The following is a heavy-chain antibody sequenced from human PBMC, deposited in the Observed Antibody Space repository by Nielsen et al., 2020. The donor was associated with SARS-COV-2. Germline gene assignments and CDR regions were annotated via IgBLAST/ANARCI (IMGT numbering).Heavy chain of an antibody. Sequence: WIRQPPGKGLEWIGEINHSGSTNYNPSLKSRVTISVDTSKNQFSLKLSSVTAADTAVYYCARAANWFDPWGQGTLVTVSS. J-gene: IGHJ5*02. CDR3: ARAANWFDP. V-gene: IGHV4-34*01. CDR2: INHSGST.